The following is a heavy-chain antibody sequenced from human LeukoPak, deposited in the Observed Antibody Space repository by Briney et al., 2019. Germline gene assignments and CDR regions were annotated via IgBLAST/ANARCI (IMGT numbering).Heavy chain of an antibody. D-gene: IGHD3-16*02. CDR1: GVTFSSYW. V-gene: IGHV3-30-3*01. CDR3: VVVRPTDY. CDR2: ISYDGSNK. Sequence: GGSLRLSCAASGVTFSSYWMHWVRQAPGKGLEWVAVISYDGSNKYYADSVKGRFTIPRDNSKNTLYLQMNSLRAEDTAVYYCVVVRPTDYWGQGTLVTVSS. J-gene: IGHJ4*02.